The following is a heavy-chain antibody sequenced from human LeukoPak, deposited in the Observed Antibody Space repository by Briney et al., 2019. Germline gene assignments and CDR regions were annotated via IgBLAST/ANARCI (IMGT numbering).Heavy chain of an antibody. D-gene: IGHD6-13*01. V-gene: IGHV1-46*01. J-gene: IGHJ3*02. CDR3: ARDYLRIAAAGGNAFDI. CDR1: GYTFTSYY. CDR2: INPSGGST. Sequence: ASVKVSCKASGYTFTSYYMHWVRQAPGQGLEWMGIINPSGGSTSYAQKFQGRVTMTRDTSTSTVYMELSSLRSEDTAVYYCARDYLRIAAAGGNAFDIWGQGTMVTVSS.